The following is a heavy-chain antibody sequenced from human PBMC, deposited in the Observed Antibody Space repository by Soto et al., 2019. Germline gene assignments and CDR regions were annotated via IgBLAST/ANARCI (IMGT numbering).Heavy chain of an antibody. CDR3: AKEKPIVALGGYFDY. Sequence: GGSLRLSCAASGFTFSSYGMHWVRQAPGKGLEWVAVISYDGSNKYYADSVKGRFTISRDNSKNTLYLQMNSLRAEDTAVYYCAKEKPIVALGGYFDYWGQGTLGTVSS. D-gene: IGHD2-21*01. J-gene: IGHJ4*02. V-gene: IGHV3-30*18. CDR1: GFTFSSYG. CDR2: ISYDGSNK.